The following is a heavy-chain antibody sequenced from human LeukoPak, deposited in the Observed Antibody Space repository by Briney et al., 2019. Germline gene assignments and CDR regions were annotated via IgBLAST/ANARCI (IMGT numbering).Heavy chain of an antibody. V-gene: IGHV4-34*01. CDR3: ARHRYYYGSGSYFNPPGHFDY. J-gene: IGHJ4*02. CDR2: INHSGST. D-gene: IGHD3-10*01. CDR1: GGSFSGYY. Sequence: NPSETLSLTCAVYGGSFSGYYWSWIRQPPGKGLEWIGEINHSGSTSYNPSLKSRVTISVDTSKNQFSLKLSSVTAADTAVYYCARHRYYYGSGSYFNPPGHFDYWGQGTLVTVSS.